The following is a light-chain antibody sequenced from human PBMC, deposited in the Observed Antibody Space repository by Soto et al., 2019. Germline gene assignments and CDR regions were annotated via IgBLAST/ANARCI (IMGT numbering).Light chain of an antibody. J-gene: IGKJ1*01. V-gene: IGKV1-27*01. Sequence: DIQITQSPASLSASVGDRVTITCRASQGIGNYLAWYQQKPGKVPKLLIYAASTLQSGVPSRFSGSGSGTDFTLTISSLQPEDVATYYCQKYNSAPRTFGQGTKVDIK. CDR1: QGIGNY. CDR3: QKYNSAPRT. CDR2: AAS.